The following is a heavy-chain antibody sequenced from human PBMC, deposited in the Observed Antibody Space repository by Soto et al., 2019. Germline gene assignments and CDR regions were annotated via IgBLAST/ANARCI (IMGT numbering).Heavy chain of an antibody. D-gene: IGHD3-10*01. Sequence: QTGGSLRLSCAASGFTFSSYGMHWVRQAPGKGLEWVAVIWYDGSNKYYADSVKGRFTISRDNSKNTLYLQMNSLRAEDTAVYYCAKFSHGSGSHWLFDYWGQGTLVTVSS. J-gene: IGHJ4*02. V-gene: IGHV3-33*06. CDR1: GFTFSSYG. CDR2: IWYDGSNK. CDR3: AKFSHGSGSHWLFDY.